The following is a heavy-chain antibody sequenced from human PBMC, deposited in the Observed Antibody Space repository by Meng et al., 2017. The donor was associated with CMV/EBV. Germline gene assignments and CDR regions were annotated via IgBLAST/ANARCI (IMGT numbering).Heavy chain of an antibody. Sequence: ASVKVSCKASGYTFTSYGINWVRQATGQGLEWMGWMNPNSGNTGYAQKFQGRVTITRNTSISTAYMELSSLRSEDTAVYYCARGPTYYYYYGMDVWGQGTTVTVSS. V-gene: IGHV1-8*03. CDR2: MNPNSGNT. J-gene: IGHJ6*02. CDR1: GYTFTSYG. CDR3: ARGPTYYYYYGMDV.